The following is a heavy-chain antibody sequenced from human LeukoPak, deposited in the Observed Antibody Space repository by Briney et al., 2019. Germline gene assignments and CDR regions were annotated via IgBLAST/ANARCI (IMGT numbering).Heavy chain of an antibody. CDR3: ARGLWFGDTMGFDY. Sequence: SETLSLTCTVSGGSISSYYWSWIRQPAGKGLEWIGRIYTSGSTNYNPSLKSRVTMSVDTSKNQFSLKLSSVTAADTAVYYCARGLWFGDTMGFDYWGQGTLVTVSS. V-gene: IGHV4-4*07. D-gene: IGHD3-10*01. CDR2: IYTSGST. CDR1: GGSISSYY. J-gene: IGHJ4*02.